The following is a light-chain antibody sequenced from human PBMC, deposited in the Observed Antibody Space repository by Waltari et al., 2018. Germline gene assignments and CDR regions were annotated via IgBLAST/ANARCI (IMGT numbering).Light chain of an antibody. CDR3: QQYNNWPPWT. CDR1: QSVSSN. V-gene: IGKV3-15*01. J-gene: IGKJ1*01. CDR2: GAS. Sequence: EIVMTQSPATLSVSPGERVPLSCRASQSVSSNLAWYQQKPGQAPRLLIYGASTRATSIPVRFSGSGSGTEFTLTISSMQSEDFAVYYCQQYNNWPPWTFGQGTKVEIK.